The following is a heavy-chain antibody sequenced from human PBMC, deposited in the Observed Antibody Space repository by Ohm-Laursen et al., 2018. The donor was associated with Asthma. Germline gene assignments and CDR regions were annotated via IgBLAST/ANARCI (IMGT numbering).Heavy chain of an antibody. Sequence: SVNVSCKASGYTFTSYGISWVRQAPGQGLEWMGWISAYNGNTNYAQKLQGRVTMTTDTSTSTAYMELRSLRSDDTAVYYCARIRNDYGDYEFDYWGQGTLVTVSS. V-gene: IGHV1-18*01. D-gene: IGHD4-17*01. CDR3: ARIRNDYGDYEFDY. CDR1: GYTFTSYG. CDR2: ISAYNGNT. J-gene: IGHJ4*02.